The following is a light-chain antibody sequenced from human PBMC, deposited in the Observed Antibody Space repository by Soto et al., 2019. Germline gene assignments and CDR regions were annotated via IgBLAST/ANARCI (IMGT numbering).Light chain of an antibody. J-gene: IGKJ1*01. CDR2: KAS. CDR3: QQYDSYWT. CDR1: QSISSW. Sequence: DIQMTQSPSTLPASVGDRVTITCRASQSISSWLAWYQQKPGKAPNLLIYKASSLESGVPSRFSGSVSGTEFTLTISSLQPDDFATYYCQQYDSYWTFGQGTKVDIK. V-gene: IGKV1-5*03.